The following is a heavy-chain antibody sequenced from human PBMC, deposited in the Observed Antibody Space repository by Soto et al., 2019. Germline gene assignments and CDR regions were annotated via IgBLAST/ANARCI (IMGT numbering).Heavy chain of an antibody. J-gene: IGHJ4*02. CDR3: AREVSSSWYSLDFDY. V-gene: IGHV1-46*01. CDR1: GYTFTSYY. Sequence: ASVKVSCKASGYTFTSYYMHWVRQAPGQGLEWMGIINPSGGSTSYAQKFQGRVTMTRDTSTSTVYMELSSLRSEDTAVYYCAREVSSSWYSLDFDYWGQGTLVTVSS. D-gene: IGHD6-13*01. CDR2: INPSGGST.